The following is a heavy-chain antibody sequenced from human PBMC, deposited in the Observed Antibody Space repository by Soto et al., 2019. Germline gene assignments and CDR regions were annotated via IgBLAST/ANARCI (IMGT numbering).Heavy chain of an antibody. Sequence: PGESLKISCKGSGYSFTSYWIGWVRQMPGKGLEWMGIIYPGDSDTRYSPSFQGQVTISADKSISTAYLQWSSLKASDTAMYYCARLSYYDSSGYYGAGFFDYWGQGALVTVSS. CDR1: GYSFTSYW. CDR2: IYPGDSDT. D-gene: IGHD3-22*01. V-gene: IGHV5-51*01. CDR3: ARLSYYDSSGYYGAGFFDY. J-gene: IGHJ4*01.